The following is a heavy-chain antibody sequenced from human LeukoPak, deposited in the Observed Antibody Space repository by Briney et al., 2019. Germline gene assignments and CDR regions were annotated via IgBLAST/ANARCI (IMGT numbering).Heavy chain of an antibody. CDR2: INHSGST. V-gene: IGHV4-34*01. CDR3: ARALVGAPTDY. J-gene: IGHJ4*02. Sequence: SETLSLTCAVYGGSFSGYYWSWIRQPPGKGLEWIGEINHSGSTNYNPSLKSRVTISVDTSKNQFSLKLSSVTAADTAVYHCARALVGAPTDYWGQGTLVTVSS. CDR1: GGSFSGYY. D-gene: IGHD1-26*01.